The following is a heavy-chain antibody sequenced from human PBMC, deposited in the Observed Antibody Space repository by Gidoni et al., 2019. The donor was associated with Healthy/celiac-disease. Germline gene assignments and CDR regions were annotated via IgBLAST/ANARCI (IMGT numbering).Heavy chain of an antibody. CDR3: ARGNPDCSGGSCYSGGDLFDY. J-gene: IGHJ4*02. D-gene: IGHD2-15*01. Sequence: QVQLVQSGAEVQKPGASVKVSCKASGYTFTSYYMHWVRQAPGQGLEWMGIINPSGGSTSYAQKFQGRVTMTRDTSTSTVYMELSSLRSEDTAVYYCARGNPDCSGGSCYSGGDLFDYWGQGTLVTVSS. V-gene: IGHV1-46*01. CDR1: GYTFTSYY. CDR2: INPSGGST.